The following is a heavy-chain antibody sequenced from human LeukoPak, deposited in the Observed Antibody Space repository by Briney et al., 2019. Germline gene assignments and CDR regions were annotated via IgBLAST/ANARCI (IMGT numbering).Heavy chain of an antibody. V-gene: IGHV4-34*01. CDR2: IYYSGST. J-gene: IGHJ4*02. Sequence: SETLSLTCAVYGGSFSGYYWSCIRQPPGKGLEWIGSIYYSGSTYYNPSLKSRVTISVDTSKNQFSLKLSSVTAADTAVYYCARLSSGWIDYWGQGTLVTVSS. CDR3: ARLSSGWIDY. CDR1: GGSFSGYY. D-gene: IGHD6-19*01.